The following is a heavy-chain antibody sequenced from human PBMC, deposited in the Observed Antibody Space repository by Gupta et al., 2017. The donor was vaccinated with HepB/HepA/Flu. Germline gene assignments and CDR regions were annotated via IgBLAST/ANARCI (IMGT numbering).Heavy chain of an antibody. D-gene: IGHD2-15*01. CDR3: ARGGVLGYCSGGSCYPPHYGMDV. J-gene: IGHJ6*02. V-gene: IGHV3-53*04. CDR2: IYSGGST. Sequence: EVQLVESGGGLVQPGGSLRLSCAASGFTVSSNYMSWVRQAPGKGLEWVSVIYSGGSTYYADSVKGRFTISRHNSKNTLYLQMNSLRAEDTAVYYCARGGVLGYCSGGSCYPPHYGMDVWGQGTTVTVSS. CDR1: GFTVSSNY.